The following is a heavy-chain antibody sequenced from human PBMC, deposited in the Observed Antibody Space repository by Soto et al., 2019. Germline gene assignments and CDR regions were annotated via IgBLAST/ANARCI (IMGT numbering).Heavy chain of an antibody. D-gene: IGHD2-8*01. V-gene: IGHV4-34*01. J-gene: IGHJ1*01. CDR2: INHSGST. CDR1: GGSFSGYY. Sequence: SETLSLTCAVYGGSFSGYYWSWIRQPPGKGLEWIGEINHSGSTNYNPSLKSRVTISVDTSKNQFSLKLSSVTAADTAVYYCARGPVYANGYFQHWGQGTLVTVSS. CDR3: ARGPVYANGYFQH.